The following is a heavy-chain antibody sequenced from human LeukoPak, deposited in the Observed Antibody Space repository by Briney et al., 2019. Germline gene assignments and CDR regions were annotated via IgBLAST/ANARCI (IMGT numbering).Heavy chain of an antibody. Sequence: ASVKVSCKTSGYTFDNYDINWVRQATGQGLEWMGWMNPDSGNTGYAQKFQGRVLMTTNTSMTTAYMELRGLRSEDTAIYYCARGAPVAIFGPCYDEYFEYWGQGTVVAVSS. V-gene: IGHV1-8*01. CDR1: GYTFDNYD. CDR2: MNPDSGNT. J-gene: IGHJ4*02. D-gene: IGHD3-3*01. CDR3: ARGAPVAIFGPCYDEYFEY.